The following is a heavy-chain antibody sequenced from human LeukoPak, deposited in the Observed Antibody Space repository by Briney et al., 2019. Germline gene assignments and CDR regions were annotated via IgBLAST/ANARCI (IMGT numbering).Heavy chain of an antibody. CDR3: ARHKGYSTSSGVDY. V-gene: IGHV4-34*01. CDR2: INHSGST. Sequence: SETLSLTCSVCGGSFSGYYWTWIRQPPGRGLEWIGEINHSGSTNCNASLKRRVTISIDTSKNQSSLKLTSVTAADTAFYYCARHKGYSTSSGVDYWGQGTLVTVSS. CDR1: GGSFSGYY. J-gene: IGHJ4*02. D-gene: IGHD4-11*01.